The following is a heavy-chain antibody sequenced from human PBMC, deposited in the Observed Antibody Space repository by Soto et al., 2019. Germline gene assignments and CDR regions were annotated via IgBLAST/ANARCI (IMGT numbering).Heavy chain of an antibody. D-gene: IGHD3-22*01. J-gene: IGHJ3*02. Sequence: PGGSLILSCAASGFTFRSYSMNWVRQAPGKGLEWVSYISGSSSTIYYADSVKGRFTISRDNAKNSLYLQMNSLRDEDTAVYYYAILREYDSSGYYPDSSLDVFDIWGQGTMVTVSS. V-gene: IGHV3-48*02. CDR1: GFTFRSYS. CDR3: AILREYDSSGYYPDSSLDVFDI. CDR2: ISGSSSTI.